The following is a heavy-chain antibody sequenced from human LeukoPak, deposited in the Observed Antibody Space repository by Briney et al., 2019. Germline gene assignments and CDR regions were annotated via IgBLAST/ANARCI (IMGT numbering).Heavy chain of an antibody. CDR1: GGSINNYY. D-gene: IGHD2-15*01. J-gene: IGHJ3*02. V-gene: IGHV4-4*07. Sequence: SETLSLTCTVSGGSINNYYWSWIRQPAGKGLEWIGRIYTRGSTNYNPSLKSRVTMSVDTSKNQFSLKLSSVTAADTAVYYCARGRYCSADICSDGDAFDIRGQGTMVSVSS. CDR2: IYTRGST. CDR3: ARGRYCSADICSDGDAFDI.